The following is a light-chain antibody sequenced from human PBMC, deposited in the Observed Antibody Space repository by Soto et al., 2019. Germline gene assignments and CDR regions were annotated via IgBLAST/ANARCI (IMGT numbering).Light chain of an antibody. CDR3: QQYNSYLYN. J-gene: IGKJ2*01. CDR2: AAS. CDR1: QSISSY. V-gene: IGKV1-39*01. Sequence: DIQMTQSPSSLSASVGDRVTITCRASQSISSYLNWYQQKPGKAPKLLIYAASSLQSGVPSRFSGSGSGTDFTLTISSLQPDDFATYYCQQYNSYLYNFGQGTK.